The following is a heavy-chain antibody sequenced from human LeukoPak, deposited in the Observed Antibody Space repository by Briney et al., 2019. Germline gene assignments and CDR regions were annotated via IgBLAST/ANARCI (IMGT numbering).Heavy chain of an antibody. V-gene: IGHV6-1*01. D-gene: IGHD1-7*01. J-gene: IGHJ5*02. CDR2: TYYRSKWYN. CDR1: GDSVSSDSAA. Sequence: SQTLSLTCAISGDSVSSDSAAWNWIRQSPSGGLEWLGRTYYRSKWYNDYAVSVKSRITINPDTSKNQFSLQLNSVTPEDTAVYYCARAVRYNWNYWFDPWGQGTLVTVSS. CDR3: ARAVRYNWNYWFDP.